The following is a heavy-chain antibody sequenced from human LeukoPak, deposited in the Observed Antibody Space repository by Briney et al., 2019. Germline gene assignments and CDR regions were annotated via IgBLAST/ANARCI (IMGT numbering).Heavy chain of an antibody. Sequence: GGSLRLSCAASGFTFSSYSMNWVRQAPGKGLEWVSSITSSSSYIYYADSVKVRFTISRDNAKNSLYLQMNSLRAEDTAVYYCASLGITGTTGYFDYWGQGTLVTVSS. CDR3: ASLGITGTTGYFDY. CDR2: ITSSSSYI. V-gene: IGHV3-21*01. CDR1: GFTFSSYS. D-gene: IGHD1-14*01. J-gene: IGHJ4*02.